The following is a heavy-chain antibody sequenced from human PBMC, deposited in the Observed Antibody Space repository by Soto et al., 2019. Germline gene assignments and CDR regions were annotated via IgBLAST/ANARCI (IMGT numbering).Heavy chain of an antibody. J-gene: IGHJ4*02. CDR2: ISGSGGST. V-gene: IGHV3-23*01. D-gene: IGHD3-22*01. Sequence: LRLSCAASGFTFSSYAMSWVRQAPGKGLEWVSAISGSGGSTYYADSVKGRFTISRDNSKNTLYLQMNSLRAEDTAVYYCAKDNYYDSSGYPLPFDYWGQGTLVTV. CDR3: AKDNYYDSSGYPLPFDY. CDR1: GFTFSSYA.